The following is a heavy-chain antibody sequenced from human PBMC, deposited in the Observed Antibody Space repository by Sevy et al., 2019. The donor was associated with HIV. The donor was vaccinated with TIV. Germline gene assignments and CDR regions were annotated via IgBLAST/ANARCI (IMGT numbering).Heavy chain of an antibody. J-gene: IGHJ4*02. V-gene: IGHV4-4*02. CDR2: IYHSGSI. CDR1: GGSINSNNW. CDR3: ASRLWFGELGGGYFDY. D-gene: IGHD3-10*01. Sequence: SETLSLTCAVSGGSINSNNWWSWVRQPPGKGLEWIGEIYHSGSINYNPSLKSRVTISVDKSKKQFSLKVNSVTAADTAVYYCASRLWFGELGGGYFDYWAQGTLVTVSS.